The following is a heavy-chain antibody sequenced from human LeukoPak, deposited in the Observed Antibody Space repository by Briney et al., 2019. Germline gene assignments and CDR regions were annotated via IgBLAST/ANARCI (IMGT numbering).Heavy chain of an antibody. D-gene: IGHD3-22*01. CDR2: VYHSGST. J-gene: IGHJ4*02. Sequence: PSETLSLTCAVSDYSISSHNYWGWIRQPPGKGLEWIGSVYHSGSTHYSPSLKGRVTISVDTSKNQFSLKLSSVTAADTAVYYCARNDSSGYFDYWGQGTLVTVSS. CDR3: ARNDSSGYFDY. V-gene: IGHV4-38-2*01. CDR1: DYSISSHNY.